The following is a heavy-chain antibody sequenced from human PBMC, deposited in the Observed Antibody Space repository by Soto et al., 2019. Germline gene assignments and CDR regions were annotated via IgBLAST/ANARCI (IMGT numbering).Heavy chain of an antibody. Sequence: QVQLQESGPGLVKPSQTLSLTCTVSGGSISSGGYYWSWIRQHPGKGLEWIGYIYYSGSTYYNPSLKRRVTILVDTSKNQYSLKLSSVTAADTAVYYCAREISSVARGTFDIWGQGTMVTVSS. CDR1: GGSISSGGYY. CDR2: IYYSGST. V-gene: IGHV4-31*03. CDR3: AREISSVARGTFDI. D-gene: IGHD3-10*01. J-gene: IGHJ3*02.